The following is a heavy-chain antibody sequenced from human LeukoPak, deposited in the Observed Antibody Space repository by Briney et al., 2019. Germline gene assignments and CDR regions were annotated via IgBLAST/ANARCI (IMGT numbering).Heavy chain of an antibody. CDR2: IKQDGSEK. J-gene: IGHJ4*02. CDR3: ARGQTTVTN. V-gene: IGHV3-7*03. Sequence: GGSLRLSCAASGFTFSSYWISWVRQAPGKGLEWVANIKQDGSEKYYVDSVKGRFTISRDNAKNSLYLQMNSLRAEDTAVYFCARGQTTVTNWGQGTLVTVSS. D-gene: IGHD4-17*01. CDR1: GFTFSSYW.